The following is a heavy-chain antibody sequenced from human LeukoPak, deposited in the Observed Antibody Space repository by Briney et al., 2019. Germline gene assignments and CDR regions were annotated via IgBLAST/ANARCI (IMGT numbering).Heavy chain of an antibody. V-gene: IGHV4-4*02. D-gene: IGHD2-8*02. J-gene: IGHJ4*02. Sequence: SETLSLTCAVSGVSITSHPWNWVRQPPGKGLEWIGEMYNSGTGTYKPSLRSRVTMFFDESKNHFSLKLSSVTAADTAVYYCARGPLFILGYFDYWGQGTLVTVSS. CDR2: MYNSGTG. CDR3: ARGPLFILGYFDY. CDR1: GVSITSHPW.